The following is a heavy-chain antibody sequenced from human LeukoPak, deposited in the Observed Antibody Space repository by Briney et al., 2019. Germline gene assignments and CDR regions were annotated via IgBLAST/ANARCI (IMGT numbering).Heavy chain of an antibody. CDR1: GFTVSSSD. Sequence: PGGSLRLSCVASGFTVSSSDMSWVRQATGKGLEWVSLIYSDGRTFSAASVKGRFTISRDNSKNTLYLQMNSLRAEDTAVYYCARVGDGDKGNNWGQGTLVTVSS. CDR3: ARVGDGDKGNN. V-gene: IGHV3-53*01. J-gene: IGHJ4*02. CDR2: IYSDGRT. D-gene: IGHD5-24*01.